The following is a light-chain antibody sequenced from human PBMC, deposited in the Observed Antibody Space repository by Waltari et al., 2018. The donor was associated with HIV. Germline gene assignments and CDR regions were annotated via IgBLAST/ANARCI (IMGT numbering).Light chain of an antibody. J-gene: IGLJ2*01. CDR3: QSYDSTLNAAVV. Sequence: QSVLTQPPSVSGAPGQRVTISSTRTSSNIGADYDVHWYQQIPRTAPKLLISGNKNRPSGVPDRFSASKSGTSASLAITGLQPEDEADYFCQSYDSTLNAAVVFGGGTKLTVL. CDR1: SSNIGADYD. CDR2: GNK. V-gene: IGLV1-40*01.